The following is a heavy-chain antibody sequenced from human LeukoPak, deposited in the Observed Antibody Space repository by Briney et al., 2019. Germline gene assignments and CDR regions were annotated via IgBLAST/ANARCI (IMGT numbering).Heavy chain of an antibody. CDR3: ARIYYDSGAYYRRAFDI. D-gene: IGHD3-22*01. Sequence: PSETLSLTCTVSGGSISTYYWSWLRQPPGKGLEWLAYIYNRGSTNSNPSLKSRVTISVDTSKNQFSLRLSSVTAADTAVYYCARIYYDSGAYYRRAFDIWGQGTMVSVSS. CDR1: GGSISTYY. J-gene: IGHJ3*02. V-gene: IGHV4-59*01. CDR2: IYNRGST.